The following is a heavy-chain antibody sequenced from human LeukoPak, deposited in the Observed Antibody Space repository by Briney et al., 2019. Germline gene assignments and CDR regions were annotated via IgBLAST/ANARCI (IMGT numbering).Heavy chain of an antibody. CDR1: GGSISSSSYY. J-gene: IGHJ4*02. CDR2: IYYSGST. CDR3: ARREMRYCSSTSCRYYFDY. Sequence: SETLSLTCTVSGGSISSSSYYWGWIRQPPGKGLEWIGSIYYSGSTYYNPSLKSRVTISVDTSKNQFSLKLSSVTAADTAVYYCARREMRYCSSTSCRYYFDYWGQGTLVTVSS. D-gene: IGHD2-2*01. V-gene: IGHV4-39*01.